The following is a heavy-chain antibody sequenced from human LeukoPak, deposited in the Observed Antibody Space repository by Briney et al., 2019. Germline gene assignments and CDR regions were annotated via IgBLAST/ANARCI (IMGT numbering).Heavy chain of an antibody. CDR1: GGSFSGYY. V-gene: IGHV4-34*01. J-gene: IGHJ5*02. CDR3: ARGKSTVTTQNWFDP. Sequence: SETLSLTCAVYGGSFSGYYWSWIRQPPGKGLEWIGEINHSGSTNYNPSLKSRVTISVDTSKNQFSLKLSSVTAADTAVYYCARGKSTVTTQNWFDPWGQGTLVTVSS. CDR2: INHSGST. D-gene: IGHD4-17*01.